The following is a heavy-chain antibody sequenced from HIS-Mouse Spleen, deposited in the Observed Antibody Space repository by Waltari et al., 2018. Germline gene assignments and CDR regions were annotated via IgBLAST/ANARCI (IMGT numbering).Heavy chain of an antibody. J-gene: IGHJ2*01. CDR3: AREIPYSSSWYDWYFDL. CDR2: IYYSGRT. V-gene: IGHV4-39*07. D-gene: IGHD6-13*01. CDR1: GGSISSSSYY. Sequence: QLQLQESGPGLGKPSETLSLTCTASGGSISSSSYYLGGIRQPPGKGLEWIGSIYYSGRTYYNPSLKSRVTISVDTSKNQFSLKLSSVTAADTAVYYCAREIPYSSSWYDWYFDLWGRGTLVTVSS.